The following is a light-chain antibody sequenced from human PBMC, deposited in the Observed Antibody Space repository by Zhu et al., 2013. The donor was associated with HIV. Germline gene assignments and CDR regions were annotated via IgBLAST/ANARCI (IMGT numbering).Light chain of an antibody. CDR3: QHHDRSSYS. CDR2: ETS. V-gene: IGKV3-20*01. Sequence: EIVLTQSPGTLSLSPGERATLSCRASQSVSSSYLAWYQQKPGQAPRLLMYETSTRAAGIPARFSGSGSVRDFTLTITGLEPEDIAVYYCQHHDRSSYSFGQGTEVGDET. CDR1: QSVSSSY. J-gene: IGKJ2*03.